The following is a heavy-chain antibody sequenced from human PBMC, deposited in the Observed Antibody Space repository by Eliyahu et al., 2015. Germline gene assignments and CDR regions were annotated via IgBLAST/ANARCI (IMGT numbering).Heavy chain of an antibody. V-gene: IGHV4-31*03. D-gene: IGHD3-10*01. J-gene: IGHJ2*01. CDR3: ARAQGSLWLANWFFDL. Sequence: QTLSLTCTVSGGSISSGTYYWSWIRQHPGKGLEWIGYISYSGSAYYNPSLKSRLTISVDTAKNQFSLKLSSMTAADTAVYYCARAQGSLWLANWFFDLWGRGTLVTVSS. CDR2: ISYSGSA. CDR1: GGSISSGTYY.